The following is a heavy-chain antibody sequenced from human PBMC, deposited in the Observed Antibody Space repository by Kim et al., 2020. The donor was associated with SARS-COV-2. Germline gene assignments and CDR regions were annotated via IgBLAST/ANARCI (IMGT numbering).Heavy chain of an antibody. CDR2: IYYSAIT. CDR3: AGAARVWLGLVNDFDI. V-gene: IGHV4-31*03. J-gene: IGHJ3*02. D-gene: IGHD3-10*01. CDR1: GCSISSGCNY. Sequence: SETLSLTCTVSGCSISSGCNYWSWIRHHPGKGLEWFGYIYYSAITYYNPSLERRITIAVDTSKYPFSLKLRSVTAVNTAAYYCAGAARVWLGLVNDFDI.